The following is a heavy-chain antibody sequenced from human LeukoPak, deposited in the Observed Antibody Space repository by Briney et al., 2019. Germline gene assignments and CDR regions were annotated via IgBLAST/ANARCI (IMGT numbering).Heavy chain of an antibody. J-gene: IGHJ4*02. CDR2: IYHSGST. CDR3: ARGDVHYFDY. Sequence: SQTLSLTCAVSGGSISSGGYSWSWIRQPPGKGLEWIGYIYHSGSTYFNPSLKSRVTISVDRSKNQFSLKLSSVTAADTAVYYCARGDVHYFDYWGQGTLVTVSS. D-gene: IGHD2-21*02. V-gene: IGHV4-30-2*01. CDR1: GGSISSGGYS.